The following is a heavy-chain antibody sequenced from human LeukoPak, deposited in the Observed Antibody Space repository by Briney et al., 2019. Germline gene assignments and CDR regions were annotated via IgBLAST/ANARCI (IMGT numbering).Heavy chain of an antibody. Sequence: RASVTVSCKASGGTFSSYAISWVRQAPGQGLEWMGIINPSGGSTSYAQKFQGRVTMTRDTSTSTVYMELSSLRSEDTAVYYCARETRARPLRTGTTRPSAEYFQHWGQGTLVTVSS. V-gene: IGHV1-46*01. CDR1: GGTFSSYA. J-gene: IGHJ1*01. CDR2: INPSGGST. CDR3: ARETRARPLRTGTTRPSAEYFQH. D-gene: IGHD1-7*01.